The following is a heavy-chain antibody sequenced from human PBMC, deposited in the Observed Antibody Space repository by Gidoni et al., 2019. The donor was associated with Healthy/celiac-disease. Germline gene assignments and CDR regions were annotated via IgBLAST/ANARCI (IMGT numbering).Heavy chain of an antibody. CDR2: IKSKTEGGTT. D-gene: IGHD3-22*01. V-gene: IGHV3-15*01. CDR1: GFTFGNAW. CDR3: TTESDYYDSSGR. J-gene: IGHJ4*02. Sequence: EVQLVESGGGLVKPGGSLTLSCAASGFTFGNAWMSWVRQAPGKGLEWVGRIKSKTEGGTTDYAAPVKGRFTISRDDSKNTLYLQMNSLKTEDTSVYYCTTESDYYDSSGRWGQGTLVTVSS.